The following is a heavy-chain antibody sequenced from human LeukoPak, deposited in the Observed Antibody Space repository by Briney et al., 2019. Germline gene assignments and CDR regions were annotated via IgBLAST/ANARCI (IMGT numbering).Heavy chain of an antibody. J-gene: IGHJ6*02. CDR3: ARDGGYCSGGSCYRHYYYGMDV. CDR2: ISSSGSTI. D-gene: IGHD2-15*01. Sequence: GGSLRLSCAASGFTFSDYYMSWIRQAPGKGLEWVSYISSSGSTIYYADSVKGRFTISRDNAKNSLYLRMNSLRAEDTAVYYCARDGGYCSGGSCYRHYYYGMDVWGQGTTVTVSS. V-gene: IGHV3-11*01. CDR1: GFTFSDYY.